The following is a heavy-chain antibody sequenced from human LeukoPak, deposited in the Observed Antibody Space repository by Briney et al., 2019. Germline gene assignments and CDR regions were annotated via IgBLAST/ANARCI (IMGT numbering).Heavy chain of an antibody. V-gene: IGHV5-51*01. CDR1: GYSFTSYW. J-gene: IGHJ6*03. CDR2: IYPGDSDT. Sequence: GESLKISCKGSGYSFTSYWIGWVRQMPGKGLEWMGIIYPGDSDTRYSPSFQGQVTISADKSISTAYLQWSSLKASDTAMYYCARHLYSSLRDHYCYYMDVWGKGTTVTVSS. CDR3: ARHLYSSLRDHYCYYMDV. D-gene: IGHD6-13*01.